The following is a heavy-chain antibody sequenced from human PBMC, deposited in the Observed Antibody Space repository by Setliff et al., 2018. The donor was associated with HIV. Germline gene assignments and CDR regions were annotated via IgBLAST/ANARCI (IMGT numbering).Heavy chain of an antibody. CDR3: ERNKIGWDTYSVVNYFDP. Sequence: ASVKVSCKASGYKFTGHYVHWVRQAPGQGLQWMGRINPDNSLTTYAEYLEGRVTLTRDTSTNTAYMELRRLRSDDTAIYFCERNKIGWDTYSVVNYFDPWGQGTLVTVSS. V-gene: IGHV1-2*06. CDR2: INPDNSLT. J-gene: IGHJ5*02. D-gene: IGHD2-21*01. CDR1: GYKFTGHY.